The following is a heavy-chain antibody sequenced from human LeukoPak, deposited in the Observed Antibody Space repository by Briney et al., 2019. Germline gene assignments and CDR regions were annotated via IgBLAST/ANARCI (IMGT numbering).Heavy chain of an antibody. CDR2: IYYSGST. J-gene: IGHJ5*01. V-gene: IGHV4-59*01. CDR1: GGSISTYY. CDR3: ARGRNLEWFDY. D-gene: IGHD3-3*01. Sequence: SETLSLTCTVSGGSISTYYWSWIRQPPGKGLEWIGYIYYSGSTNYNPFLKSRVTISVDTSKNQFSLKLNSVTAADTAVYYCARGRNLEWFDYWGQGTLVTVSS.